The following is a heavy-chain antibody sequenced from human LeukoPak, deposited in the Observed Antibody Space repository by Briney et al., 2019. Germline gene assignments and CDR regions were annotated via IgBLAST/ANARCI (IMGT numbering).Heavy chain of an antibody. CDR2: ISGGGGST. CDR3: AKDSLYYDSSGYYRGDFFDY. V-gene: IGHV3-23*01. J-gene: IGHJ4*02. D-gene: IGHD3-22*01. Sequence: GGSLRLSCAASGFTFGSYAMSWVRQAPGKGLEWVSAISGGGGSTYYADSVKGRFTISRDNSKNTLYLQMNSLRAEDTAVYYCAKDSLYYDSSGYYRGDFFDYWGQGTLVTVSS. CDR1: GFTFGSYA.